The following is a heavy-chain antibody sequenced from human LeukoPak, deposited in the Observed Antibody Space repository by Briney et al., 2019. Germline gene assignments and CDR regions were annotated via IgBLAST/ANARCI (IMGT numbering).Heavy chain of an antibody. CDR2: IYYSGST. J-gene: IGHJ4*02. CDR3: ASGGNYYDSSGYRY. Sequence: SETLSLTCSVSGDSFSGYYWSWIRQPPGKGLEWIGYIYYSGSTNYNPSLKSRVTISVDTSKNQFSLKLSSVTAADTAVYYCASGGNYYDSSGYRYWGQGTLVTVSS. D-gene: IGHD3-22*01. CDR1: GDSFSGYY. V-gene: IGHV4-59*08.